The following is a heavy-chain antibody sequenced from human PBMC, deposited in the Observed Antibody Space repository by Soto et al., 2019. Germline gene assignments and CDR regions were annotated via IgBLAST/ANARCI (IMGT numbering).Heavy chain of an antibody. V-gene: IGHV3-30*18. CDR2: ISYDGSNK. CDR3: AKASGDFWSGYYLAYFDY. Sequence: GSLRLSCAASGFTFSSYGMHWVRQAPGKGLEWVAVISYDGSNKYYADSVKGRFTISRDNSKNTLYLQMNSLRAEDTAVYYCAKASGDFWSGYYLAYFDYWGQGTLVTVSS. CDR1: GFTFSSYG. D-gene: IGHD3-3*01. J-gene: IGHJ4*02.